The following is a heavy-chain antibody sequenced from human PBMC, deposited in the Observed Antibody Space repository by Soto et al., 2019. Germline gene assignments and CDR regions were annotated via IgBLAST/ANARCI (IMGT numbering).Heavy chain of an antibody. J-gene: IGHJ6*02. CDR1: GFTFSYHA. CDR3: ARGTTTSAFSVMDV. V-gene: IGHV3-30-3*01. Sequence: QVQLVESGGGVVQPGRSLRLSCAASGFTFSYHALNWVRQAPGKGLEWVAVISYDGDNKYIAEAVKGRLTISRDNPKNTVSLQVTSLRTEDTAMYFCARGTTTSAFSVMDVWGQGTTVTVSS. D-gene: IGHD1-1*01. CDR2: ISYDGDNK.